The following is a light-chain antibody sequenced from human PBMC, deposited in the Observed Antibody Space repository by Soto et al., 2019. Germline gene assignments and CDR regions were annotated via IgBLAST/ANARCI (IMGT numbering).Light chain of an antibody. CDR2: GAS. CDR1: QSVSSTY. V-gene: IGKV3-20*01. Sequence: EIVLTQSPGTLSLSPGERATLSCRASQSVSSTYLAWYQQKPGQAPRLLIYGASSRATGIPDRFSGSGSGTDFTLTISSLEPEDFAVYYCQRDDISPFPFGEGTKLEIK. CDR3: QRDDISPFP. J-gene: IGKJ2*01.